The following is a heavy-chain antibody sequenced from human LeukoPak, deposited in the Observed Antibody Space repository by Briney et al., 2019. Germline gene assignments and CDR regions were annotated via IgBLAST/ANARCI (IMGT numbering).Heavy chain of an antibody. J-gene: IGHJ5*02. V-gene: IGHV4-30-4*01. Sequence: SGTLSLTCTVSGGSISSGDYHWSWIRQPPGKGLEWIGYTYYSGSTYYNPSLKSRATISVDTSKNQFSLKLTSVTAADTAVYYCARPYYYDSRIDPWGQGTLVTVSS. CDR3: ARPYYYDSRIDP. CDR1: GGSISSGDYH. CDR2: TYYSGST. D-gene: IGHD3-22*01.